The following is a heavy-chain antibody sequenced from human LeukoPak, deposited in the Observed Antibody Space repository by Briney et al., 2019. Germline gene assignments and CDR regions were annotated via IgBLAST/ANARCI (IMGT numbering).Heavy chain of an antibody. D-gene: IGHD1-26*01. J-gene: IGHJ4*02. CDR2: IYYIGST. Sequence: SEALSLTCTVSGGSISSDYWSWIRQPPGKGLEWIGYIYYIGSTNYNPSLKSRITISVDTSKSHFSLKLSSVTAADTAVYYCARVVGATGSSDYWGQGTLVTVSS. CDR3: ARVVGATGSSDY. V-gene: IGHV4-59*01. CDR1: GGSISSDY.